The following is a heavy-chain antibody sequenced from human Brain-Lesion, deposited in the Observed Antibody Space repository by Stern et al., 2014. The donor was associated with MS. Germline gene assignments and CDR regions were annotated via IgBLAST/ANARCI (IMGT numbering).Heavy chain of an antibody. Sequence: VQLVESGPGLVKPSQTLSLSCTVSGGSISSGGYYWSWIRQPAGKGLEWIGRIFNSGSTSYKPSLKSRVTISIDTSKKHVSPRLNPMTAADTAVYYCARGRVVPGFQYYATDVWGQGTTVIVSS. CDR3: ARGRVVPGFQYYATDV. D-gene: IGHD2-2*01. V-gene: IGHV4-61*02. CDR1: GGSISSGGYY. J-gene: IGHJ6*02. CDR2: IFNSGST.